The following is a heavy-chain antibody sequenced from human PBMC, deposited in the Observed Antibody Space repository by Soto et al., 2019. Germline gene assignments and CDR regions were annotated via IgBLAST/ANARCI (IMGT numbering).Heavy chain of an antibody. D-gene: IGHD3-3*01. J-gene: IGHJ6*03. Sequence: ASVKVSCKASGYTFATYAIHWVRQAPGEGLEWMGWINPFTGNTDYAQKFQDRVTLTTDTSTSTAYMELRSLRSDDTAVYYCARAGRITIFGSPYYMDVWGKGTTVTVSS. CDR2: INPFTGNT. CDR3: ARAGRITIFGSPYYMDV. CDR1: GYTFATYA. V-gene: IGHV1-18*01.